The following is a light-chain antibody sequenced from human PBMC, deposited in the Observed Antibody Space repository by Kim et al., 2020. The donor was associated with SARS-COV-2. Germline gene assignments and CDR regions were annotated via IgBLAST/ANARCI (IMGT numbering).Light chain of an antibody. Sequence: VAFGQTVRITCQGDSLRSYYATWYPQNPGQAPIVVIYGKNNRPSGIPDRFSGSSSGNTASLTITGTQAGDEADYYCNSRDSNDNVVFGGGTKVTVL. CDR1: SLRSYY. CDR3: NSRDSNDNVV. J-gene: IGLJ2*01. CDR2: GKN. V-gene: IGLV3-19*01.